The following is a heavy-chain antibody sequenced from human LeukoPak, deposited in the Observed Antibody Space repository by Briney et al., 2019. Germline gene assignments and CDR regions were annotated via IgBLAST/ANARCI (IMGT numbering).Heavy chain of an antibody. CDR1: GGSISSFY. CDR2: IYNSGTT. CDR3: ARATQSWFDP. V-gene: IGHV4-59*01. Sequence: PSETLSLTCTVSGGSISSFYWSWIRQPPGKGLEWIGYIYNSGTTNYNPSLRSRVTISVDTSKNQFSLKLTSVTAADTAVYHCARATQSWFDPWGQGTLVTVSS. J-gene: IGHJ5*02.